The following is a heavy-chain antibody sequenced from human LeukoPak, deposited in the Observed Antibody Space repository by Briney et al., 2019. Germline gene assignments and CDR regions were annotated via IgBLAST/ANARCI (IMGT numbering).Heavy chain of an antibody. CDR2: IGYTSSDK. Sequence: GVTLRLSCAASGFSFSTPTMNWARQAPGKGLEWVSSIGYTSSDKYYVESVKGRFTISRDNAENSLYLQMDSLRADDTAMYYCVKGDYRESWGQGTRVTVSS. D-gene: IGHD4-11*01. V-gene: IGHV3-21*01. CDR1: GFSFSTPT. CDR3: VKGDYRES. J-gene: IGHJ5*02.